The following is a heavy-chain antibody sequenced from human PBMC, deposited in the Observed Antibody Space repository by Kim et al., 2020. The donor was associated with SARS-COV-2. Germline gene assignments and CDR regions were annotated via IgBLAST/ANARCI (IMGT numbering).Heavy chain of an antibody. CDR1: GFTFSSYW. CDR2: ISSDGSST. Sequence: GGSLRLSCAASGFTFSSYWMHWVRQAPGKGLVWVSRISSDGSSTKYADSVKGRFTISRDNAKNTLYLQMNSLGAEDMAVYYCTIGDGHGFLRWGQGTLVTVSS. CDR3: TIGDGHGFLR. V-gene: IGHV3-74*01. J-gene: IGHJ4*02.